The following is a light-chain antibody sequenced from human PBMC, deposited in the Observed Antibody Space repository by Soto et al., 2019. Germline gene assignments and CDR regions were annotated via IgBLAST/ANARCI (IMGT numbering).Light chain of an antibody. CDR3: SSYASSSPLV. CDR1: SSDVGGYNY. Sequence: QSALTQPASVSGSPGQSITISCTGTSSDVGGYNYVSWFQHHPGKAPKLMIFEVNNRPSGVSIRFSGAKSGNTASLTISGLQAEDEADYYCSSYASSSPLVFGGGTKLTVL. CDR2: EVN. V-gene: IGLV2-14*01. J-gene: IGLJ3*02.